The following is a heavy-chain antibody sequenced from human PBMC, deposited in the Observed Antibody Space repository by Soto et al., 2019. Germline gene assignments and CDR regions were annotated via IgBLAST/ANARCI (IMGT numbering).Heavy chain of an antibody. CDR1: GYPLTAKY. CDR2: INPSSGGT. D-gene: IGHD6-13*01. Sequence: QVQLVQSGAEVKKPGASVKVSCKASGYPLTAKYLHWVRQAPGQGLERMGWINPSSGGTMEAQKFRGRVTMTRVTSISAAYMELSRLTSDDTAVYYCAKGGSSWTEWFDPWGQGTLVAVSS. CDR3: AKGGSSWTEWFDP. J-gene: IGHJ5*02. V-gene: IGHV1-2*02.